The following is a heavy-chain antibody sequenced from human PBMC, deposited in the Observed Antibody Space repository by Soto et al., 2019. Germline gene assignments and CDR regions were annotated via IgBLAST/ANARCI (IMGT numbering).Heavy chain of an antibody. CDR1: GGTFSRHA. V-gene: IGHV1-69*01. D-gene: IGHD3-22*01. J-gene: IGHJ4*02. CDR3: ARGWGYDSNDYYYAY. CDR2: IIPIFGTA. Sequence: QVQLVQSGAEVRKPESSVKVSCKASGGTFSRHAISWVRQAPGQGLEWMGGIIPIFGTANHAQKFQGRVTIIADESTSTVYMELSRLRSEDTAMYYCARGWGYDSNDYYYAYWGQGTLVIVSS.